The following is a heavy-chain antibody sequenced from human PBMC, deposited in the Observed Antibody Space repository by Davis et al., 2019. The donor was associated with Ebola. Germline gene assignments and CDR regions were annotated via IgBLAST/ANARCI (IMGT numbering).Heavy chain of an antibody. CDR2: ISAYNGNT. CDR3: ARETYYYDSSGYYSVVGSDY. CDR1: GYTFTSYG. J-gene: IGHJ4*02. D-gene: IGHD3-22*01. Sequence: ASVKVSCKASGYTFTSYGISWVRQAPGQGLEWMGWISAYNGNTNYAQKLQGRVTMTTDTSTSTAYMELRSLRSEDTAVYYCARETYYYDSSGYYSVVGSDYWGQGTLVTVSS. V-gene: IGHV1-18*04.